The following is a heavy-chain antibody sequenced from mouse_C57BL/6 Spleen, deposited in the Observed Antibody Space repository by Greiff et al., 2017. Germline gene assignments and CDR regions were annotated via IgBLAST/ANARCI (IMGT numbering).Heavy chain of an antibody. CDR2: INPGSGGT. CDR3: ARELRLRFAY. D-gene: IGHD3-2*02. V-gene: IGHV1-54*01. J-gene: IGHJ3*01. CDR1: GYAFTNYL. Sequence: VQLQQSGAELVRPGTSVKVSCKASGYAFTNYLIEWVKQRPGQGLEWIGVINPGSGGTNYNEKFKGKATLTADKSSSTAYMQLSSLTSEDSAVSFCARELRLRFAYWGQGTLVTVSA.